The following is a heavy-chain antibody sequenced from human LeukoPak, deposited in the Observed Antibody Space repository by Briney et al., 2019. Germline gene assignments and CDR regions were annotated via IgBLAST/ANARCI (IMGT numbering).Heavy chain of an antibody. CDR3: AKFVFDTSTSHWGAFDI. D-gene: IGHD3-22*01. Sequence: GGSLRLSCAASGFTFSSYWMHWVRQPPGKGLVWVSRINSDGSSTNYADSVRGRFTISRDNSKNTLYLQMNSLRAEDTAIYYCAKFVFDTSTSHWGAFDIWGQGTLVTVSS. CDR1: GFTFSSYW. J-gene: IGHJ3*02. V-gene: IGHV3-74*01. CDR2: INSDGSST.